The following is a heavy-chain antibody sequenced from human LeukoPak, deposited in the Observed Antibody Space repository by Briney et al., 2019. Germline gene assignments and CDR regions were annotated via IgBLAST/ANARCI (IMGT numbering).Heavy chain of an antibody. Sequence: ASVEVSCKASGYTFTSYYMHWVRQAPGQGLEWMGIINPSGGSKSYAQKFQGRVTMTRDTSTSTVYMELRSLRSEDTAVYYCARDYSRSSFYYWGQGTLVTVSS. CDR1: GYTFTSYY. D-gene: IGHD6-13*01. J-gene: IGHJ4*02. V-gene: IGHV1-46*01. CDR3: ARDYSRSSFYY. CDR2: INPSGGSK.